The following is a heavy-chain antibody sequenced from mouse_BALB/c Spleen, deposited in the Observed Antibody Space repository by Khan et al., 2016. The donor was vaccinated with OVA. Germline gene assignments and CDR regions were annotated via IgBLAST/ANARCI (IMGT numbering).Heavy chain of an antibody. V-gene: IGHV1-4*01. D-gene: IGHD2-14*01. CDR3: AREGAYYRSDGWFAY. CDR2: INPSSGYA. Sequence: QVQLQQSGAELARPGASVKMSCKASGYTFTTYTMHWMKQRPGQGLEWIGYINPSSGYANYNQKFKDKATLTADKSSSTAYMQLSSLTSEDSAVYYCAREGAYYRSDGWFAYWGQGTLVTVSA. CDR1: GYTFTTYT. J-gene: IGHJ3*01.